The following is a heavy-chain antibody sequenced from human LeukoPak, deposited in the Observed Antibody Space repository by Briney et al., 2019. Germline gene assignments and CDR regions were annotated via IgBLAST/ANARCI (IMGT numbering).Heavy chain of an antibody. V-gene: IGHV3-7*05. CDR2: IKQDGSEK. J-gene: IGHJ5*02. Sequence: GGSLRLSCAASGXTFSNYWWIWVRQAPGKGLEWVGNIKQDGSEKRYADSVRGRFTISRDNAQTSLYLQMNRLRAEDTAVYYCARASDPWLQLTWGQGTLVTVSS. CDR3: ARASDPWLQLT. CDR1: GXTFSNYW. D-gene: IGHD5-24*01.